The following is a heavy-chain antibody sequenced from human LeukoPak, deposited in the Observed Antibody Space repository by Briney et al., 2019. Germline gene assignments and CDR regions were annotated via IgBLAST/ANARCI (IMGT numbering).Heavy chain of an antibody. CDR1: GASISNYY. V-gene: IGHV4-4*07. Sequence: SETLSLTCTVSGASISNYYWSWIRQPAGKGLEWIGRISTSGSTNYNPSLKSRVTMSVDTSKNQFSLKLSTVTAADTAVYYCAAPGQYSSGWFHALNFDYWGQGTLVTVSS. CDR3: AAPGQYSSGWFHALNFDY. J-gene: IGHJ4*02. CDR2: ISTSGST. D-gene: IGHD6-19*01.